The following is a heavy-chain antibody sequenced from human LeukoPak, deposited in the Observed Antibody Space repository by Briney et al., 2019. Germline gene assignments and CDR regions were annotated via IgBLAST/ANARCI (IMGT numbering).Heavy chain of an antibody. CDR3: ARDLIGLAATDYFDY. CDR2: ISSSSSYI. D-gene: IGHD6-13*01. V-gene: IGHV3-21*01. Sequence: GSLRLSCAASGFTFSSYSMNSVRQAPGNGLGWVSSISSSSSYIYSADSGKGRFTISRDNAKKSLYLQLNSLRAEDTAVYYCARDLIGLAATDYFDYWGQGTLVTVSS. J-gene: IGHJ4*02. CDR1: GFTFSSYS.